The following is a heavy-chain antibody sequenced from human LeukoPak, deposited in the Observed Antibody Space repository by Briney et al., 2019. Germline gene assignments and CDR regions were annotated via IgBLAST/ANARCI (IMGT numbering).Heavy chain of an antibody. Sequence: SVKVSCKASGGTFSSYAISWVRQAPGQGLEWMGGIIPIFGTANYAQKFQGRVTITADKSTSTAYMELSSLRAEDTAVYYCARDGEEMATIQTYFDYWGQGTLVTVSS. CDR2: IIPIFGTA. CDR3: ARDGEEMATIQTYFDY. CDR1: GGTFSSYA. V-gene: IGHV1-69*06. D-gene: IGHD5-24*01. J-gene: IGHJ4*02.